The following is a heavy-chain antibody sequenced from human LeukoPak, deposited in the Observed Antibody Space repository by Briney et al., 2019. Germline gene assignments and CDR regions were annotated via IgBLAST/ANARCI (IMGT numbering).Heavy chain of an antibody. V-gene: IGHV3-23*01. CDR1: GFTFSNYG. CDR3: AKDLYVEDAWIQLWLPSYYFDY. CDR2: ISSSGGST. Sequence: PGGSLRLSCAASGFTFSNYGMSWVRQAPGKGLEWVLGISSSGGSTYYADSVKGRFTISRDNSKNTLYLQMNSLRAEDTAVYYCAKDLYVEDAWIQLWLPSYYFDYWGQGTLVTVSS. J-gene: IGHJ4*02. D-gene: IGHD5-18*01.